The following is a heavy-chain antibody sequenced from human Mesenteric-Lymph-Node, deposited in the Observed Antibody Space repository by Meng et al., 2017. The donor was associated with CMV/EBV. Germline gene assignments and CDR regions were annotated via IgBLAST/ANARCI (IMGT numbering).Heavy chain of an antibody. CDR1: FSGYY. Sequence: FSGYYLSWVRQSPGEGLEWIGEINHSGSTNYNPSLKSRVTISVDTSKNQFSLQLSSVTAADTAVYYCGRGTSHQARRLSYYYGMDVWGQGTTVTVSS. CDR3: GRGTSHQARRLSYYYGMDV. CDR2: INHSGST. V-gene: IGHV4-34*01. J-gene: IGHJ6*02. D-gene: IGHD3-10*01.